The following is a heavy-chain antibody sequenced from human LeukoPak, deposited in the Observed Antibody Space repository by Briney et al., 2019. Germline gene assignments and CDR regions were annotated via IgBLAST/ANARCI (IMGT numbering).Heavy chain of an antibody. CDR2: INHSGST. CDR3: VRGSSYVY. V-gene: IGHV4-34*01. J-gene: IGHJ4*02. CDR1: GGSFSGYY. Sequence: SETLSLTCAVYGGSFSGYYWSWIRQPPGKGLEWIGEINHSGSTNYNPPLKSRVTISVDTSKNQFSLKLSSVTAADTAVYYCVRGSSYVYWGQGTLVTVSS. D-gene: IGHD3-10*02.